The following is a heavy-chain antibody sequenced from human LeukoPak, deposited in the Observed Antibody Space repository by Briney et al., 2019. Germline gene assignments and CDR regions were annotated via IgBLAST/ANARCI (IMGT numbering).Heavy chain of an antibody. CDR2: IYYSGST. V-gene: IGHV4-59*01. CDR3: ARVGRAATGYYYGMDV. D-gene: IGHD2-15*01. CDR1: AGSISSYY. Sequence: KPSETLSLTCTVAAGSISSYYWSWVRQPPGKGLGWIGYIYYSGSTNYNPSLKSRVTISVDTSKNQFSLKLSSVTAADTAVYYCARVGRAATGYYYGMDVWGQGTTVTVSS. J-gene: IGHJ6*02.